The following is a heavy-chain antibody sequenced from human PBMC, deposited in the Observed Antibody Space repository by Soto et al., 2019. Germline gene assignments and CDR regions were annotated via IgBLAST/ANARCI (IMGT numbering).Heavy chain of an antibody. D-gene: IGHD4-17*01. V-gene: IGHV4-59*01. Sequence: PSETLSLTRTVSGCSISSYYWSWIRQPPGKGLEWIGYIYYSGSTNYNPSLKSRVTISVDTSKNQFSLKLSSVTAADTAVYYCARDGRYPPVPTSVTTAFGMEGWGQGTTVTVAS. CDR3: ARDGRYPPVPTSVTTAFGMEG. CDR1: GCSISSYY. CDR2: IYYSGST. J-gene: IGHJ6*02.